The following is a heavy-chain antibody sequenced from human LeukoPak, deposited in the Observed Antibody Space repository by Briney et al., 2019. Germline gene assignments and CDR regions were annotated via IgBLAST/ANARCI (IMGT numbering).Heavy chain of an antibody. V-gene: IGHV3-48*04. CDR2: ISSSSSTI. CDR1: GFTFSSYS. CDR3: ARGGVWFGELVDLTDY. Sequence: GGSLRLSCAASGFTFSSYSMNWVRQAPGKGLEWVSYISSSSSTIYYADSVKGRFTISRDNAKNSLYLQMNSLRAEDTAVYYCARGGVWFGELVDLTDYWGQGTLVTVSS. D-gene: IGHD3-10*01. J-gene: IGHJ4*02.